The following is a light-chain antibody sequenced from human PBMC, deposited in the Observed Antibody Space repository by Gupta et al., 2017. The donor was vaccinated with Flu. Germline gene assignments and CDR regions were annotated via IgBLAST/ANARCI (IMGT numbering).Light chain of an antibody. J-gene: IGLJ3*02. V-gene: IGLV1-51*01. CDR1: STNIGNNY. CDR2: DNN. CDR3: GTWDSNVSAFWV. Sequence: QSLLSPPPAVPSPPAPEVTISCSRSSTNIGNNYVSWYQPLPGTAPTLLIFDNNKRPSGVPDRFSGSKSGTSATLGITGLQTGDEADYYCGTWDSNVSAFWVFGGGTKLTVL.